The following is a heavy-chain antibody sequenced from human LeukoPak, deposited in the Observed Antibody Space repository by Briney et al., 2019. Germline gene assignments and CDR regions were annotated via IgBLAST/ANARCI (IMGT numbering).Heavy chain of an antibody. CDR2: FITYNGNT. D-gene: IGHD2-2*03. V-gene: IGHV1-18*01. Sequence: ASVKVSCKTSGYTFTSYGPSWVPDAPGQGFECMCCFITYNGNTYYSQKFQGRVTMTSVTSTSTAYMELSRLRSEETAVYYCASGYCSSTSCYHLDYWGQGTLVTVSS. J-gene: IGHJ4*02. CDR3: ASGYCSSTSCYHLDY. CDR1: GYTFTSYG.